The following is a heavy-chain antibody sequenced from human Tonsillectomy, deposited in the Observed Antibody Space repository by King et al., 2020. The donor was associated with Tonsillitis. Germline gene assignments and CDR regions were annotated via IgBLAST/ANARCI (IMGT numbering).Heavy chain of an antibody. J-gene: IGHJ4*02. Sequence: VQLVESGGGLVKPGGSLRLSCAASGFIFSNAWMSWVRQAPGKGLEWVGRIKSKTDGGTTEYAAPVKGRFTISRDDSKNTLYLQMNSLKIEDTAVYYCTTGPQWLVLVGYWGQGTLVTVSS. CDR1: GFIFSNAW. D-gene: IGHD6-19*01. V-gene: IGHV3-15*01. CDR2: IKSKTDGGTT. CDR3: TTGPQWLVLVGY.